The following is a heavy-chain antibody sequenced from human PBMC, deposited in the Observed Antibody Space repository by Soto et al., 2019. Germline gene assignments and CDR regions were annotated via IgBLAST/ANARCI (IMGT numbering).Heavy chain of an antibody. CDR3: ASDRGGVQLEPTADDAFYI. J-gene: IGHJ3*02. Sequence: QVQLVESGGGVVQPGRSLRLSCAASGFTFSSYAMHWVRQAPGKGLEWVAVISYDGSNKYYADSEKSLFTSSRDKSKNSRYLQMNSLRAEDTAVYYCASDRGGVQLEPTADDAFYIWGLGTMVTVSS. D-gene: IGHD1-1*01. CDR2: ISYDGSNK. CDR1: GFTFSSYA. V-gene: IGHV3-30-3*01.